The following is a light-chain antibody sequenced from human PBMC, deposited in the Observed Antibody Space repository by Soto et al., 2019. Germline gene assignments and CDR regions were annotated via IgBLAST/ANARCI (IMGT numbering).Light chain of an antibody. Sequence: SSELTQPPSVSVSPGQTASITCSGDKLGHKYACWYQQKPGQSPVLVIYQDNKRPSGIPERFSGSSSGNTATLTISGTQAMDEADYYCQAWDGVFGGGTKLTVL. CDR2: QDN. J-gene: IGLJ2*01. CDR3: QAWDGV. CDR1: KLGHKY. V-gene: IGLV3-1*01.